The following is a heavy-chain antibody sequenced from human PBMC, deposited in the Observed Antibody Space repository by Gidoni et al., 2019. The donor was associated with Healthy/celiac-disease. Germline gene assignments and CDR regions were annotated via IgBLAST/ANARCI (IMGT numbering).Heavy chain of an antibody. V-gene: IGHV3-30-3*01. CDR3: ARERRAYYDILTGYHIYYYYYGMDV. D-gene: IGHD3-9*01. J-gene: IGHJ6*02. Sequence: QVQLVESGGGVVQPGRSLRLSCAAFGLTFCSFAIHWVRQAPGKGLEWVAVISYDGSNKYDADSVKGRFTISRDNSKNTLYLQMNSLRAEDTAVYYCARERRAYYDILTGYHIYYYYYGMDVWGQGTTVTVSS. CDR2: ISYDGSNK. CDR1: GLTFCSFA.